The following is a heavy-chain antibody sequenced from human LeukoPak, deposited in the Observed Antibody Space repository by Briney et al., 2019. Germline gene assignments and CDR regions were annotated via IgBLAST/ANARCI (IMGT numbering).Heavy chain of an antibody. CDR3: ARTLGSGSHDY. CDR2: IYYSGTT. Sequence: SETLSLTCTVSGGSISSYYWSWIRQPPGKGLEWIAYIYYSGTTNYNPSLKSRVTISVDTSKNQFSLKLSSVSAADTAVYYCARTLGSGSHDYWGQGTLVTVSS. V-gene: IGHV4-59*01. D-gene: IGHD1-26*01. CDR1: GGSISSYY. J-gene: IGHJ4*02.